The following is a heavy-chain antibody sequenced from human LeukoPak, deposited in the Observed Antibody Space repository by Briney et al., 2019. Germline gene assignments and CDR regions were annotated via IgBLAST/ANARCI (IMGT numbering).Heavy chain of an antibody. J-gene: IGHJ4*02. CDR1: RYTFTSYG. V-gene: IGHV1-18*01. D-gene: IGHD1-26*01. CDR3: ARDGRELPQLYYFDY. CDR2: ISAYNGNT. Sequence: GASVKVSCKASRYTFTSYGISSVRQAPGQKIEWMGWISAYNGNTNYAQKLQGRVTMTTDTSTSTAYMELRSLRSDDTAVYCCARDGRELPQLYYFDYWGQGTLVTVSS.